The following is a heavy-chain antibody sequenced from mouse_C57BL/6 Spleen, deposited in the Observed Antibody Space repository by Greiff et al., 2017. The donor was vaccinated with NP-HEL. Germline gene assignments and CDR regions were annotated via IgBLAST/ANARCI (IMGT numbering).Heavy chain of an antibody. CDR3: ARDYSNYVLYFDV. Sequence: LVESGAELVRPGASVKLSCKASGYTFTDYYINWVKQRPGQGLEWIARIYPGSGNTYYNEKFKGKATLTAEKSSSTAYMQLSSLTSEDSAVYFCARDYSNYVLYFDVWGTGTTVTVSS. CDR2: IYPGSGNT. V-gene: IGHV1-76*01. J-gene: IGHJ1*03. CDR1: GYTFTDYY. D-gene: IGHD2-5*01.